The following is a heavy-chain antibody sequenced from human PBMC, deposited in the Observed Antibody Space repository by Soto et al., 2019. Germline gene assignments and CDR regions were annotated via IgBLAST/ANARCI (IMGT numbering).Heavy chain of an antibody. D-gene: IGHD3-22*01. CDR3: ARGGEIDYYDSSGYYNWYFDL. V-gene: IGHV1-69*01. CDR1: GGTFSSYA. J-gene: IGHJ2*01. CDR2: IIPIFGTA. Sequence: QVQLVQSGAEVKKPGSSVKVSCKASGGTFSSYAISWVRQAPGQGLEWMGGIIPIFGTANYAQKFQGRVTMTADESTSTAYMELSSLRSEDTAVYYCARGGEIDYYDSSGYYNWYFDLWGRGILVTVSS.